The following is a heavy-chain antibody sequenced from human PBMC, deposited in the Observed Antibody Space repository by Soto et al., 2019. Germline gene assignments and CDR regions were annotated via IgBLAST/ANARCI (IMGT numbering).Heavy chain of an antibody. CDR3: ATNHDDISGRTPLLFDS. CDR2: ICNSGST. CDR1: GGSIRSYC. V-gene: IGHV4-59*12. Sequence: PSETLSLTCTASGGSIRSYCWTWIRQPPGEGLEWIGCICNSGSTNYNPSLKSRVTISVDTSKNQFSLHLSSVTAADTAVYYCATNHDDISGRTPLLFDSWGQGTLVTVSS. D-gene: IGHD3-22*01. J-gene: IGHJ4*02.